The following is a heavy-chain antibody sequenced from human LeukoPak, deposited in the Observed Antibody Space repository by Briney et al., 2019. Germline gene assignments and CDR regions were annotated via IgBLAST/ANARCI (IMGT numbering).Heavy chain of an antibody. CDR1: GDSISSYY. D-gene: IGHD6-13*01. J-gene: IGHJ5*02. CDR3: ARRLASVATAGYWFDP. Sequence: PSETLSLTCTVSGDSISSYYWSWIRQPPGKGLEWIGYIYYSGSTNYSPSLKSRVTISVDTSKNQLSLKLSSATAADTAVYYCARRLASVATAGYWFDPWGQGTLVTVSS. V-gene: IGHV4-59*01. CDR2: IYYSGST.